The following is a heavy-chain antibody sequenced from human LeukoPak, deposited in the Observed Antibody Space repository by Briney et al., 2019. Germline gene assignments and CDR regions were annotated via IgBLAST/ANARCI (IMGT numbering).Heavy chain of an antibody. CDR3: ARGGDGDILTGLVFDY. CDR1: GYRFTSYG. V-gene: IGHV1-18*01. J-gene: IGHJ4*02. D-gene: IGHD3-9*01. CDR2: ISAYNGNT. Sequence: GASVKVSCKASGYRFTSYGISWVRQAPGQGLEWMGWISAYNGNTSYAQKLQGRVTMTTDTSTSTAYMELRSLRSDDTAVYYCARGGDGDILTGLVFDYWGQGTLVTVSS.